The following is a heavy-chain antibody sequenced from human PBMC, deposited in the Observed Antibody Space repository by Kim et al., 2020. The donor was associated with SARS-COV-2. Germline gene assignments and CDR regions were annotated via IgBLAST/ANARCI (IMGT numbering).Heavy chain of an antibody. D-gene: IGHD4-4*01. V-gene: IGHV4-30-2*05. J-gene: IGHJ6*02. CDR3: ARDMTTGMAHYYYYGMDV. Sequence: KSRVTISVDTSKNQCSLKLSSVTAADTAVYYCARDMTTGMAHYYYYGMDVWGQGTTVTVSS.